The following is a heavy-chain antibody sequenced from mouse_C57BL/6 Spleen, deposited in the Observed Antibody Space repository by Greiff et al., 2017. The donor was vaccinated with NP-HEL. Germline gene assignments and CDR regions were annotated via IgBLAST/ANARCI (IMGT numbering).Heavy chain of an antibody. CDR1: GFNIKDDY. CDR3: TRYDYDEDYAMDY. J-gene: IGHJ4*01. V-gene: IGHV14-4*01. D-gene: IGHD2-4*01. CDR2: IDPGNGDT. Sequence: DVKLEESGAELVRPGASVKLSCTASGFNIKDDYMHWVKQRPEQGLEWIGWIDPGNGDTEYAAKFQGKATITADTSSNTAYLQLSSLTSEDTAVYYCTRYDYDEDYAMDYWGQGTSVTVSS.